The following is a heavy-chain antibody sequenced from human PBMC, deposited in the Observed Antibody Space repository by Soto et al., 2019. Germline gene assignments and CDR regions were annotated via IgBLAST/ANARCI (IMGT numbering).Heavy chain of an antibody. D-gene: IGHD3-3*01. J-gene: IGHJ6*01. CDR2: VNQDGSQK. CDR3: ATDTFHNFRRRSDYGVDV. CDR1: RFIYSRYW. Sequence: LRLSCSVSRFIYSRYWMTWVDETPGKGLEWVASVNQDGSQKYYGDSVKRRFIVSRDKAKNSFFLQMTNLRGEDTALYYCATDTFHNFRRRSDYGVDVWGLGT. V-gene: IGHV3-7*03.